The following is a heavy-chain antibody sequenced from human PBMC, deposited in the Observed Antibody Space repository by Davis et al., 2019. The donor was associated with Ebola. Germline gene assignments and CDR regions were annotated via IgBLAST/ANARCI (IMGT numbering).Heavy chain of an antibody. D-gene: IGHD2-15*01. Sequence: HTGGSLRLSCAASGFTFSSYWMHWVRQAPGKGLVWASRINSDGSSTSYADSVKGRFTISRDNSKTTLYLQMNSLRAEDTAVYYCAKDLGYCSGGSCILYYYYGMDVWGQGTTVTVSS. CDR1: GFTFSSYW. V-gene: IGHV3-74*01. CDR2: INSDGSST. J-gene: IGHJ6*02. CDR3: AKDLGYCSGGSCILYYYYGMDV.